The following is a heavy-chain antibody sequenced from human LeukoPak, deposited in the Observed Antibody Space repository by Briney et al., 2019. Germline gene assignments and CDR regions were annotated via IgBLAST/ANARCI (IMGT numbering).Heavy chain of an antibody. CDR2: ISGSGGTT. CDR3: ANGGGSESFYYYYYMDV. D-gene: IGHD3-10*01. Sequence: GGSLRLSCAASGFTFSSYDMTWVRQTPGKGLEWVALISGSGGTTYYADSVKGKFTISRDNSKTTQYLQMHSLRAEDTAEDDYANGGGSESFYYYYYMDVWGKGTLVTVSS. CDR1: GFTFSSYD. V-gene: IGHV3-23*01. J-gene: IGHJ6*03.